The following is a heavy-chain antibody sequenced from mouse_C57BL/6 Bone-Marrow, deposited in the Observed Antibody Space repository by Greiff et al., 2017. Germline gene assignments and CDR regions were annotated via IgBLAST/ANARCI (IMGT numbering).Heavy chain of an antibody. Sequence: EVQLQDSGPELVKPGASVKISCKASGYTFTDYYMNWVKQSHGQSLEWIGAINPKNGGTSYNQQFKGKATLTVDKSSSTAYMELRSLTSEDSADYYCARGDCYGSYFDYWGQGTTLTVSS. D-gene: IGHD1-1*01. CDR2: INPKNGGT. CDR3: ARGDCYGSYFDY. V-gene: IGHV1-26*01. CDR1: GYTFTDYY. J-gene: IGHJ2*01.